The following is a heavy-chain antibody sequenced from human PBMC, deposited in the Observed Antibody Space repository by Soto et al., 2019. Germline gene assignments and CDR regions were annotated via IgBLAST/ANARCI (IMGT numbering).Heavy chain of an antibody. CDR3: ARHIAAAGTRWFDP. J-gene: IGHJ5*02. CDR2: IYYSGST. D-gene: IGHD6-13*01. CDR1: GGSISSSSYY. Sequence: QLQLQESGPGLVKPSETLSLTCTVSGGSISSSSYYWGWIRQPPGKGLEWIGSIYYSGSTYYNPSLKSRVTIAVDTSKNQFSLKLSSVTAADTAVYYCARHIAAAGTRWFDPWGQGTLVTVSS. V-gene: IGHV4-39*01.